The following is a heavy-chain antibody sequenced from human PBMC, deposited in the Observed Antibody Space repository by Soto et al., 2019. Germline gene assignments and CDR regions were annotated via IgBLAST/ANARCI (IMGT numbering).Heavy chain of an antibody. J-gene: IGHJ6*02. CDR3: ARIDMVRGEGYGMDV. CDR2: IDWDDDK. V-gene: IGHV2-70*01. D-gene: IGHD5-12*01. Sequence: GSGPTLVNPTQTLTLTCTFSGFSLSTSGMCVSWIRQPPGKALEWLALIDWDDDKYYSTSLKTRLTISKDTSKNQVVLTMTNMDPVDTATYYCARIDMVRGEGYGMDVWGQGTTVTVSS. CDR1: GFSLSTSGMC.